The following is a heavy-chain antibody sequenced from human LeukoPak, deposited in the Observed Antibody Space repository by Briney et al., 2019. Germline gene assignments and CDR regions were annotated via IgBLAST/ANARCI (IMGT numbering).Heavy chain of an antibody. J-gene: IGHJ4*02. CDR2: INWNSENV. CDR3: AKAGYYDSSGYYSR. V-gene: IGHV3-9*01. CDR1: GFTFDDYA. D-gene: IGHD3-22*01. Sequence: GGSLRLSCAASGFTFDDYAMHWVRQAPGKGLEWVSGINWNSENVGYADSVKGRFTISRDNSKNTLYLQMNSPRAEDTAVYYCAKAGYYDSSGYYSRWGQGTLVTVSS.